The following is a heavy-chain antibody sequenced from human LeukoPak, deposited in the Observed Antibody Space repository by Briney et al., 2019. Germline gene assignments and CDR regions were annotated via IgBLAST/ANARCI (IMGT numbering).Heavy chain of an antibody. D-gene: IGHD6-19*01. CDR3: ARGRIAVAGPYNWFDP. CDR2: INHSGST. CDR1: GGSFSGYY. V-gene: IGHV4-34*01. Sequence: PSETLSLTCAVYGGSFSGYYWSWIRQPPGKGLEWIGEINHSGSTNYNPSLKSRVTISMDTSQNQFSLKLTSVTAADTAVYFCARGRIAVAGPYNWFDPWGQGALVTVSS. J-gene: IGHJ5*02.